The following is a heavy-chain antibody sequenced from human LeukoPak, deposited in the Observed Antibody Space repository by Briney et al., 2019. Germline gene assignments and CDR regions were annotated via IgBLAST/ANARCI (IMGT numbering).Heavy chain of an antibody. CDR3: ARASFMRYYDSSGYHSYYGMDV. J-gene: IGHJ6*02. CDR2: ISRSGSTI. Sequence: PGGSLRLSCVVSGFTFRSYWMSWVRQAPGKGLEWVSQISRSGSTIYYADSVKGRFTISRDNAKNSLYLQMNSLRAEDTAVYYCARASFMRYYDSSGYHSYYGMDVWGQGTTVTVSS. V-gene: IGHV3-48*04. D-gene: IGHD3-22*01. CDR1: GFTFRSYW.